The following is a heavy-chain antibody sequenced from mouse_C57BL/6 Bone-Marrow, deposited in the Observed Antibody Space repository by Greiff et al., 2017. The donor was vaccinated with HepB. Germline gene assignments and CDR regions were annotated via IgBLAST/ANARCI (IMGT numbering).Heavy chain of an antibody. V-gene: IGHV1-9*01. Sequence: QVQLQQSGAELMKPGASVKLSCKATGYTFTGYWIEWVKQRPGHGLEWIGEILPGSGSTNYNEKFKGKATFTADTSSNTDYMQLSSLTTEDSAIYYCARRGEDDGYIYYYAMDYWGQGTSVTVSS. D-gene: IGHD2-3*01. CDR2: ILPGSGST. CDR3: ARRGEDDGYIYYYAMDY. CDR1: GYTFTGYW. J-gene: IGHJ4*01.